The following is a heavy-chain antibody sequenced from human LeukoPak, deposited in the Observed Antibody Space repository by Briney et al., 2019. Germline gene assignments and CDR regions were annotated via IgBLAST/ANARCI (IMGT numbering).Heavy chain of an antibody. CDR3: AKGADDSGSSSDVFGI. Sequence: PVRSLRLSCAASGFTFSSYGMHWVRQAPGKGLEWVAIIWYDGSNKYYADSVKGRFTISRDNSKNTLYLQMNSLRAEDTAVYYCAKGADDSGSSSDVFGIWGQGTMVTVSS. CDR2: IWYDGSNK. J-gene: IGHJ3*02. V-gene: IGHV3-33*06. D-gene: IGHD1-26*01. CDR1: GFTFSSYG.